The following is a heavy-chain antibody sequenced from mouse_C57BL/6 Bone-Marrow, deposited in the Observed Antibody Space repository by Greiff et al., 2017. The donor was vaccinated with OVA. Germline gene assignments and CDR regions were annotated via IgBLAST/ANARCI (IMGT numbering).Heavy chain of an antibody. D-gene: IGHD1-1*01. Sequence: EVNVVESGGGLVKPGGSLKLSCAASGFTFSSYAMSWVRQTPEKRLEWVATISDGGSYTYYPDNVKGRFTISRDNAKNNLYLQMSHLKSEDTAMYYCAREPYYYGYYYAMDYWGQGTSVTVSS. CDR3: AREPYYYGYYYAMDY. CDR1: GFTFSSYA. V-gene: IGHV5-4*01. J-gene: IGHJ4*01. CDR2: ISDGGSYT.